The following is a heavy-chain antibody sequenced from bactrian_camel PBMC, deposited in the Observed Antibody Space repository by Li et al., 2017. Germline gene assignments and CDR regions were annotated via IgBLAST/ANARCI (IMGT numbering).Heavy chain of an antibody. Sequence: HVQLVESGGGSVQAGGSLRLSCAASGFTLRNYCMGRFRQIPGREREGVASISIRNGFTDYTDSVKGRFTISQDNAKNTVYLQMNSLKPEDTAMYYCAARGPYCYTKLSVRDFTYWGQGTQVTVS. V-gene: IGHV3S63*01. J-gene: IGHJ6*01. CDR2: ISIRNGFT. D-gene: IGHD2*01. CDR3: AARGPYCYTKLSVRDFTY. CDR1: GFTLRNYC.